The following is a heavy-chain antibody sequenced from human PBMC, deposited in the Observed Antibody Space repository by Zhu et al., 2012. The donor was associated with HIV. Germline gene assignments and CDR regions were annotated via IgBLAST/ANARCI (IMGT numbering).Heavy chain of an antibody. Sequence: QVQLQEAGPGVARPSETLSLSCIVSGGSITSDDHYWVWIRQSPGKGLEWIGSIYYSGSTYYNPSLKSRVTMSLDTSTNYFFLKMKSMTGADTAVYYCARLAVGWDRGGVDVWGQRGHGSASPQ. CDR1: GGSITSDDHY. J-gene: IGHJ6*01. CDR3: ARLAVGWDRGGVDV. CDR2: IYYSGST. V-gene: IGHV4-39*02. D-gene: IGHD2-21*01.